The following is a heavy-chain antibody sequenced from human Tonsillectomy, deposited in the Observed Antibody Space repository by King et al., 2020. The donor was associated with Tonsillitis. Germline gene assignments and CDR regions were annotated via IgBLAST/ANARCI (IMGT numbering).Heavy chain of an antibody. J-gene: IGHJ6*02. Sequence: VQLVESGGGLVKPGGSLRLSCAASGFTFSSFSMNWVRQAPGKGLEWVSSISSSSSYIYYADSVKGRFTISRDNAKNSLYLQMNSLRAEDTAVYYCARDGQLSVSGRYSSSRNYYGMDVWGQGTTVTVSS. V-gene: IGHV3-21*01. CDR1: GFTFSSFS. D-gene: IGHD6-13*01. CDR2: ISSSSSYI. CDR3: ARDGQLSVSGRYSSSRNYYGMDV.